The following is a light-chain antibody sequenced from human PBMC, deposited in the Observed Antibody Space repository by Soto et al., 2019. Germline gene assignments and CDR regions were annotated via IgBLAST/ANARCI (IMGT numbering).Light chain of an antibody. CDR3: GADHGSGSNFVYV. CDR1: SGYSNYK. V-gene: IGLV9-49*01. J-gene: IGLJ1*01. CDR2: VGTGGIVG. Sequence: QAVVTQPPSASASLGASVTLTCTLSSGYSNYKVDWYQQRPGKGHRFVMRVGTGGIVGSKGDGIPDRFSVLGSGLNRYLTIKNIQEEDESDYHCGADHGSGSNFVYVFGTGTKLTVL.